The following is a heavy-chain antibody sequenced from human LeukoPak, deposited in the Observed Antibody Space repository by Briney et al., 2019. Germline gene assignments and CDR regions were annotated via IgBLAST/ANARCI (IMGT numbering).Heavy chain of an antibody. V-gene: IGHV3-23*01. D-gene: IGHD3-10*01. J-gene: IGHJ4*02. CDR1: GFPFSNYW. CDR3: AKDAVAPGSGGDYFDY. Sequence: GGSLRLSCAASGFPFSNYWMTWVRQAPGKGLEWVSVITGNGGSTYYADSVKGRFTISRDNSKNTLSLQMNSLRAEDTAVYYCAKDAVAPGSGGDYFDYWGQGTLVTVSS. CDR2: ITGNGGST.